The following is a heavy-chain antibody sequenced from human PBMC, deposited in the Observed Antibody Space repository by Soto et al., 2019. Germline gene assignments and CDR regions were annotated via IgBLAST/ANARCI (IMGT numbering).Heavy chain of an antibody. CDR2: IIPAFGPA. V-gene: IGHV1-69*06. CDR1: GGTFSSYA. Sequence: SVKVSCKASGGTFSSYAISWVRQAPGQGLEWMGGIIPAFGPAHYAQKFQGRVTIIADKSPRTAYMELSSLRSADTAVYSCARGGWGDYSHTAFDYCAKRTLVTVCS. J-gene: IGHJ4*02. D-gene: IGHD4-4*01. CDR3: ARGGWGDYSHTAFDY.